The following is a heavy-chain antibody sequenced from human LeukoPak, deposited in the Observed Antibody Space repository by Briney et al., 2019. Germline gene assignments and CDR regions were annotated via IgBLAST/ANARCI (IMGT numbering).Heavy chain of an antibody. D-gene: IGHD1-26*01. CDR2: INPSGGST. Sequence: ASVKVSCKASGYTFTSYYMHWVRLAPGQGLEWMGIINPSGGSTSYAQKFQGRVTMTRDTSTSTVYMELSSLRSEDTAVYYCARQSYRGSYLLYWFDPWGQGTLVTVSS. CDR1: GYTFTSYY. CDR3: ARQSYRGSYLLYWFDP. J-gene: IGHJ5*02. V-gene: IGHV1-46*01.